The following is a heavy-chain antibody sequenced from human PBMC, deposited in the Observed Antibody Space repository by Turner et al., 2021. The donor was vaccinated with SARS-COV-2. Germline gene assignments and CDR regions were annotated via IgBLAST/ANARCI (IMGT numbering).Heavy chain of an antibody. Sequence: QLQLQESGPGLVKPSETLSLPCTVSGGSISSSSYYWGWIRQPPGKGLEWIGSISYSGSTYYNPSLKSRVTISVDTSKNQFSLKLSSVTAADTAVYYCARHSPELRGDYFDYWGQGTLVTVSS. CDR1: GGSISSSSYY. CDR2: ISYSGST. J-gene: IGHJ4*02. D-gene: IGHD1-26*01. V-gene: IGHV4-39*01. CDR3: ARHSPELRGDYFDY.